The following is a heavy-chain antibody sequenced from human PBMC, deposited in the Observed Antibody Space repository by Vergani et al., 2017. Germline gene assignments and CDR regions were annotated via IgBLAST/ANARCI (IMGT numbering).Heavy chain of an antibody. CDR3: VHRLGYFDWDGAFDV. D-gene: IGHD3-9*01. CDR2: VYWNDDE. V-gene: IGHV2-5*01. CDR1: EFSLTTGGEG. Sequence: QITLRESGPTLVKPTQTLTLTCTFSEFSLTTGGEGVGWIRQPPGRALEWLAFVYWNDDERYSPSLKSRVTITKDTSKNEVILTMATMDPVDTATYYCVHRLGYFDWDGAFDVWGPGTMVTVSS. J-gene: IGHJ3*01.